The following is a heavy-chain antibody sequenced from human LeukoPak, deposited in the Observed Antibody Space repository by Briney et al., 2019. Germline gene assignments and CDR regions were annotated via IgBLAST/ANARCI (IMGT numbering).Heavy chain of an antibody. CDR2: IGTAGDT. D-gene: IGHD6-19*01. CDR3: ARVSDSSGWPAFDY. J-gene: IGHJ4*02. Sequence: PGGSLRLSCAASGFTFSSYDMHWVRQATGKGLEWVSAIGTAGDTYYPGSVKGRFTISRENAKNSLYLQMNSLRAGDTAVYYCARVSDSSGWPAFDYWGQGTLGTVSS. CDR1: GFTFSSYD. V-gene: IGHV3-13*01.